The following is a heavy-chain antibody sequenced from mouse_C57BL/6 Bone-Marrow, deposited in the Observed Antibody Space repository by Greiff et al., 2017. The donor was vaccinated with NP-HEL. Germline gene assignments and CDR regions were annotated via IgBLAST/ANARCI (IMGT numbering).Heavy chain of an antibody. CDR1: GYTFTSYW. D-gene: IGHD1-1*01. CDR2: IHPNSGST. CDR3: ARYGTVVAYYYAMDY. Sequence: QVQLQQPGAELVKPGASVKLSCKASGYTFTSYWMHWVKQRPGQGLEWIGMIHPNSGSTNYNEKFKSKATLTVDKSSSTAYMQLSSLTSEDSAVYYCARYGTVVAYYYAMDYWGQGTSVTVSS. J-gene: IGHJ4*01. V-gene: IGHV1-64*01.